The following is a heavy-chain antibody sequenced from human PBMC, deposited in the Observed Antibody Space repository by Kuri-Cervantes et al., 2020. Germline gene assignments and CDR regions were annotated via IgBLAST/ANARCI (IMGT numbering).Heavy chain of an antibody. J-gene: IGHJ4*02. Sequence: GGSLRLSCAASGFTFSSYDMHWVRQATGKGLEWVSAIGTAGDTNYPGSVKGRFTISRDNAKNSLYLQMNSLRAEDTAVYYCARVRGWWEPFDYWGQGTLVTVSS. D-gene: IGHD2-15*01. CDR1: GFTFSSYD. CDR2: IGTAGDT. V-gene: IGHV3-13*01. CDR3: ARVRGWWEPFDY.